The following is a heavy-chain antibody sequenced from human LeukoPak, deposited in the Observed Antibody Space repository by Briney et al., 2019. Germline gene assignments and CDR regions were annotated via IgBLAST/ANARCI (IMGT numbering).Heavy chain of an antibody. CDR2: IHTSGST. J-gene: IGHJ4*02. Sequence: PSETLSLTCTVSGDSISSHYWSWIRQPAGKGLEWIRYIHTSGSTTYNPSLKSRVTISADTSQNQLSLKVTSVTAADTAVYYCAREGGRESTSWGGYFDNWGQGTLVTVSS. CDR3: AREGGRESTSWGGYFDN. V-gene: IGHV4-4*09. D-gene: IGHD7-27*01. CDR1: GDSISSHY.